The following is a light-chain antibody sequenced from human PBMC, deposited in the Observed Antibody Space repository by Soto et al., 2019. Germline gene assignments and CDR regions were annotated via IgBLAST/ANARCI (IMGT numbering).Light chain of an antibody. Sequence: DIQMTQSPSSLSASVGDRVTINCRASQGVSAYLLWYQQTQGKAPKLLIYAASNLLSGVPSRIMWSGFRTNCTRTINSLQPEDFRTYNCQQSYTTPHTFGQGTILETK. CDR2: AAS. J-gene: IGKJ2*01. CDR3: QQSYTTPHT. CDR1: QGVSAY. V-gene: IGKV1-39*01.